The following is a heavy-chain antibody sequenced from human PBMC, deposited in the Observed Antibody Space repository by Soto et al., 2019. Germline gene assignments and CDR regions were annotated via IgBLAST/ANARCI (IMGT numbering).Heavy chain of an antibody. D-gene: IGHD4-17*01. CDR2: INHSGTT. J-gene: IGHJ4*02. Sequence: SETLSLTCAVYGGSFSGSYWSWIRQPPGKGLEWIGEINHSGTTNYDPSLKGRVTISVDTSKNQFSLKLSSVTAADTAIYYCATYGDKSHYWGQGTLVTVSS. V-gene: IGHV4-34*01. CDR1: GGSFSGSY. CDR3: ATYGDKSHY.